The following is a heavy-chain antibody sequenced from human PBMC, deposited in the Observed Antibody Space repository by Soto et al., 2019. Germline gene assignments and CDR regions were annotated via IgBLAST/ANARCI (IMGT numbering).Heavy chain of an antibody. CDR2: TSYDGSNK. CDR1: GFTFSSYA. D-gene: IGHD3-10*01. Sequence: GGSLRLYCVASGFTFSSYALHWVRQAPGKGLEWVAVTSYDGSNKYYADSVEGRFTISRDNSKNTLYLQMNSLRAEDTAVYYCAKDMSMVPTWGLDYWGQEARVTISS. CDR3: AKDMSMVPTWGLDY. V-gene: IGHV3-30-3*01. J-gene: IGHJ4*02.